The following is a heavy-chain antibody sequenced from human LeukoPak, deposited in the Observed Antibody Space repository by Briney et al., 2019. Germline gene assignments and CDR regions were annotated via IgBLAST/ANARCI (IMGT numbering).Heavy chain of an antibody. CDR3: ARGSVRGEFDP. D-gene: IGHD3-10*01. V-gene: IGHV4-34*01. CDR2: INHGGST. Sequence: SETLSLTCAVYGGSFSAYYWTWIRQPPGKGLEWIGEINHGGSTNYNPSLKSRVTISIDTSKNQFSLKLSSVTAADTAVYSCARGSVRGEFDPWGQGTLVTVSS. J-gene: IGHJ5*02. CDR1: GGSFSAYY.